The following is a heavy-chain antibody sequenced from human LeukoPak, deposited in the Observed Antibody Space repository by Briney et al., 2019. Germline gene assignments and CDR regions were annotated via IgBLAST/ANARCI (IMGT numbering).Heavy chain of an antibody. J-gene: IGHJ4*02. V-gene: IGHV3-30-3*01. CDR1: GFTFSGYP. D-gene: IGHD6-19*01. Sequence: GGSLRLSCAASGFTFSGYPIHWVRQAPGKGLEWVAVISYDGSNKYYADSVKGRFTISRDNSKNTLYLQMNSLRAEDTAVYYCARGHQLNNPYDHIAVAEVDYWGQGTLVIVSS. CDR3: ARGHQLNNPYDHIAVAEVDY. CDR2: ISYDGSNK.